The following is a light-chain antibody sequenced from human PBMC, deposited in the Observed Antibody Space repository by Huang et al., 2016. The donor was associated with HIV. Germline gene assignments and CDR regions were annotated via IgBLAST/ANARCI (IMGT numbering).Light chain of an antibody. CDR1: QSLLHSHGYHY. CDR2: LSS. CDR3: MQALQTPRT. J-gene: IGKJ5*01. V-gene: IGKV2-28*01. Sequence: IVITQSPLSLPVTPGEPASISCRSSQSLLHSHGYHYLDWYRQKPGQAPQLLISLSSIRASGVPDRFSGSGSVTDFTLKISREEAEDVGIYFCMQALQTPRTFGQGTRLEIK.